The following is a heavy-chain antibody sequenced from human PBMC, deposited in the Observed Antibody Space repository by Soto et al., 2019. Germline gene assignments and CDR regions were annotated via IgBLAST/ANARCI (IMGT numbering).Heavy chain of an antibody. CDR1: GGSLGSSSYY. J-gene: IGHJ4*02. CDR3: ASIAAPGTNNFDF. V-gene: IGHV4-39*01. D-gene: IGHD6-13*01. Sequence: SETLSLTCTVSGGSLGSSSYYWGWIRQSPGKGLEWIGNIYYSGNTFYNPSLKSRVTISVDTSKNQFYLHLSSVTAADTAIFYCASIAAPGTNNFDFWGQGNLVTVSS. CDR2: IYYSGNT.